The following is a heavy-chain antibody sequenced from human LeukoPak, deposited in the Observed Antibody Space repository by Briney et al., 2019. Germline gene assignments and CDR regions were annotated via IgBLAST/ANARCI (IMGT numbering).Heavy chain of an antibody. J-gene: IGHJ6*03. D-gene: IGHD6-13*01. CDR1: GFTFRSYA. CDR2: ISGSGDGI. V-gene: IGHV3-23*01. CDR3: ARGSSSNSNFYMDV. Sequence: GGSLRLSCAASGFTFRSYAMSWVRQAPGKGLEWVSTISGSGDGIYYADSVKGRFAISRGNSKNTLYLQMNRLRDEDTAVYYCARGSSSNSNFYMDVWGKGTTVTVSS.